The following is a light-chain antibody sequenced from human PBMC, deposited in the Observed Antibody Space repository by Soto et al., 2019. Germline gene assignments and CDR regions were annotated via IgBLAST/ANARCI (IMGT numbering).Light chain of an antibody. CDR1: SSNIGAGYD. CDR2: GNT. V-gene: IGLV1-40*01. J-gene: IGLJ1*01. CDR3: QSYDDSLSSYV. Sequence: QSVLTQPPSMSWAPGQRVTISCSGRSSNIGAGYDVHWYQQLPGTAPKLLMYGNTNRPSGVPDRFSGSKSGTSASLAITGLQAEDEADYYCQSYDDSLSSYVFGTGTKVTVL.